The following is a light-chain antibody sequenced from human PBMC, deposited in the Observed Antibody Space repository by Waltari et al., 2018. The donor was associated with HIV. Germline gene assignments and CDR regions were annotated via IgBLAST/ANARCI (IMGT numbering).Light chain of an antibody. CDR3: QSYDSSMSGSV. Sequence: QSVLPQPPSVSGAPRQSVTISCTARSSNIGSGYDVHWYQQLPGTAPKHLIYGNRNRPSGVPDRFSGSKSGTSASLAITGLQAEDEADYYCQSYDSSMSGSVFGGGTKLTVL. CDR1: SSNIGSGYD. CDR2: GNR. J-gene: IGLJ2*01. V-gene: IGLV1-40*01.